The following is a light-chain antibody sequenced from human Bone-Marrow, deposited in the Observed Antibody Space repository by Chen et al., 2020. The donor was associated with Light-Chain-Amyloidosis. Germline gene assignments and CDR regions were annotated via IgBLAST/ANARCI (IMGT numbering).Light chain of an antibody. CDR3: QQYDNWKT. CDR1: QSINNK. J-gene: IGKJ1*01. Sequence: EIVMTQSPATLSVSPGERVTLSCRASQSINNKLAWYQQKPGQAPRRLIYGASTRSTCIPARFSGSGSGTEFTLTISSMQPEDFAVYYCQQYDNWKTFGQGTNVEIK. CDR2: GAS. V-gene: IGKV3-15*01.